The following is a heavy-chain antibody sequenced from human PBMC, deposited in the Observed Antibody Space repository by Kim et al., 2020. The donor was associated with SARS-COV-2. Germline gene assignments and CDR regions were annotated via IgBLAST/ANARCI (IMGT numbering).Heavy chain of an antibody. Sequence: GGSLRLSCAASGFTFSSYWMHWVRQAPGKGLVWVSRINSDGSSTSYADSVKGRFTISRDNAKNMLYLQMNSLRAEDTAVYYCARDHEGLSSTSRYYYYGMDVWGQGTTVTVSS. CDR1: GFTFSSYW. V-gene: IGHV3-74*01. J-gene: IGHJ6*02. D-gene: IGHD2-2*01. CDR2: INSDGSST. CDR3: ARDHEGLSSTSRYYYYGMDV.